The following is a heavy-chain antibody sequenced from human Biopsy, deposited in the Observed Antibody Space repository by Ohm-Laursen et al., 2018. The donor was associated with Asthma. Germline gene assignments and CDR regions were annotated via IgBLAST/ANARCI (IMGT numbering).Heavy chain of an antibody. J-gene: IGHJ4*02. Sequence: AASVKVSCKVSGYSFELNGMSWVRQRPGQGLEWMGWISGYLENPNYAQKFQGRVNMTYDRSTNTAYMELKSLRTDDTAVYFCARTYCTLNTCYASFDHWGQGTLVAVSS. CDR1: GYSFELNG. V-gene: IGHV1-18*04. CDR2: ISGYLENP. CDR3: ARTYCTLNTCYASFDH. D-gene: IGHD2-2*01.